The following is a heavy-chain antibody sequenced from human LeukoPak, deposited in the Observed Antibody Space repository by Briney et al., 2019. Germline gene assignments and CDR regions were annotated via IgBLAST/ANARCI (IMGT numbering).Heavy chain of an antibody. Sequence: SETLSLTCTVSGGSISSYYWSWIRQPAGKGLEWIGRIYTSGSTNYNPSLKSRVTMSVDTSKNQFSLKLSSVTAADTAVYYCASQRFLEWFGPFDPWGQGTLVTVSS. CDR2: IYTSGST. CDR3: ASQRFLEWFGPFDP. CDR1: GGSISSYY. J-gene: IGHJ5*02. V-gene: IGHV4-4*07. D-gene: IGHD3-3*01.